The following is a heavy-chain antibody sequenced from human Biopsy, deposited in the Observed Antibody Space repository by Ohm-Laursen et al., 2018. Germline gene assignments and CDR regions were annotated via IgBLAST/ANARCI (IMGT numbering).Heavy chain of an antibody. V-gene: IGHV4-59*01. CDR1: GDSISSYY. D-gene: IGHD3-22*01. CDR2: VSYTGST. CDR3: ARDRGYYSDRAVPGYFDL. Sequence: GTLSLTCTVSGDSISSYYWSWIRQPPGKGLEWIGYVSYTGSTDYNPSLQSRVTISVDTSKNHFSLRLRSVTPADTAIYYCARDRGYYSDRAVPGYFDLWGRGTLVTVSS. J-gene: IGHJ2*01.